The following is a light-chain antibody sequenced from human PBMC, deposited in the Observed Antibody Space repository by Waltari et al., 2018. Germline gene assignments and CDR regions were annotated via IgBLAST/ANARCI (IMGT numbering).Light chain of an antibody. CDR1: ALPRKY. Sequence: SYQLTQPPSVSVFPGQTARITCSGDALPRKYSYWYQQNSGQAPALVIYVDNKRPSGIPERFSGSSSGTVATLTISGAQLEDEADYYCYSTDSSGNERVFGGGTKLTVL. CDR2: VDN. J-gene: IGLJ3*02. CDR3: YSTDSSGNERV. V-gene: IGLV3-10*01.